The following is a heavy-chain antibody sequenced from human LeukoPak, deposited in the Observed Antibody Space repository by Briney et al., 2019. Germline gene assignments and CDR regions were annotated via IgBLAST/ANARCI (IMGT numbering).Heavy chain of an antibody. V-gene: IGHV3-7*05. D-gene: IGHD6-13*01. J-gene: IGHJ6*02. CDR3: ARDPYSSSWSYGMDV. Sequence: GGSLRLSCTASGFTFSNYWMSWVRQTPEKGLEWVANIKQDGSETVYVDSVKGRFTISRDNAQSSLYLQMNSLRAEDTAVYYCARDPYSSSWSYGMDVWGQGTTVTVSS. CDR2: IKQDGSET. CDR1: GFTFSNYW.